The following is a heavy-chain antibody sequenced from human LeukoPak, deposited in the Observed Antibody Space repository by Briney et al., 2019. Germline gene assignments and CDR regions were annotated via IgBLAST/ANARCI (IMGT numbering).Heavy chain of an antibody. V-gene: IGHV1-8*01. CDR2: MNPNSGNT. D-gene: IGHD3-22*01. CDR3: ARDYYDSSGYYYNWFDP. CDR1: GYTFTSYD. J-gene: IGHJ5*02. Sequence: GASLKGSCKASGYTFTSYDINWVRQATGQGLEWMGCMNPNSGNTGYAQKFQGRVTMTRNTSISTAYMELSSLRSEDTAVYYCARDYYDSSGYYYNWFDPWGQGTLVTVSS.